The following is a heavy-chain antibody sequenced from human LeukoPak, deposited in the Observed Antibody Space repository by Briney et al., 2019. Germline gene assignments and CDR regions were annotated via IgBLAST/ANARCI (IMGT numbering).Heavy chain of an antibody. CDR3: AREEADWDDAFDI. Sequence: KPSETLSLTCTVSGGSISSYYWSWIRQPPGKGLEWIGYIYYSGSTNYNPSLKSRVTISVDTSKNQFSLKLSSVTAADTAVYYCAREEADWDDAFDIWGQGTMVTVSS. D-gene: IGHD3-9*01. CDR1: GGSISSYY. J-gene: IGHJ3*02. CDR2: IYYSGST. V-gene: IGHV4-59*01.